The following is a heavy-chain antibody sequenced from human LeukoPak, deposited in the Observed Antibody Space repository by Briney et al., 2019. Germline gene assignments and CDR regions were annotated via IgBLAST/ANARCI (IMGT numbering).Heavy chain of an antibody. V-gene: IGHV1-8*01. J-gene: IGHJ4*01. CDR2: MNPNSGNT. D-gene: IGHD4-17*01. Sequence: ASVKVSCKTSGYTFTSYDINWVRQATGQGLEWMGWMNPNSGNTGYAQKFQGRVTMTRNTSISTAYMELSSLRSEDTAVYYCASFGYGDYRYYFDYWGQGTLVTVSS. CDR3: ASFGYGDYRYYFDY. CDR1: GYTFTSYD.